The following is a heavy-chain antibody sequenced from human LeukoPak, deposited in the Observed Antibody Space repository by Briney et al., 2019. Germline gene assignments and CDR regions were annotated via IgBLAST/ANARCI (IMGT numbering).Heavy chain of an antibody. CDR2: IIPIFGTA. CDR1: GYTFTSYG. V-gene: IGHV1-69*13. CDR3: ASVAIFGVVNNYYYYGMDV. Sequence: ASVKVSCKASGYTFTSYGISWVRQAPGQGLEWMGGIIPIFGTANYAQKFQGRVTITADESTSTAYMELSSLRSEDTAVYYCASVAIFGVVNNYYYYGMDVWGQGTTVTVSS. J-gene: IGHJ6*02. D-gene: IGHD3-3*01.